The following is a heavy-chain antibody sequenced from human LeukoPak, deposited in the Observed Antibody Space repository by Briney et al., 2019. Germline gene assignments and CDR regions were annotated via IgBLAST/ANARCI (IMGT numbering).Heavy chain of an antibody. CDR3: ARLMWELPPHYYYMDV. J-gene: IGHJ6*03. V-gene: IGHV3-30*02. CDR1: GFTFSSYA. Sequence: PGGSLRLSCAASGFTFSSYAMHWVRQAPGKGLEWVAFIRYDGSNKYYADSVKGRFTISRDNAKNSLYLQMNSLRVEDTAVYYCARLMWELPPHYYYMDVWGKGTTVTISS. CDR2: IRYDGSNK. D-gene: IGHD1-26*01.